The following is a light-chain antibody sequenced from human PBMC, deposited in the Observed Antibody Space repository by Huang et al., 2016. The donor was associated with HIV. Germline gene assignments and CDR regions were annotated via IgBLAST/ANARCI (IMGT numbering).Light chain of an antibody. CDR1: QSVSSN. J-gene: IGKJ1*01. CDR3: QQYNNWPRT. Sequence: IVMRQSPGTLSASPGERATLSCTASQSVSSNVAWFQQKAGQAPRLLIYGAYTRATGIPARFSGSGSGTDFTLTISSLQSEDFAFYYCQQYNNWPRTFGQGTKVEI. V-gene: IGKV3-15*01. CDR2: GAY.